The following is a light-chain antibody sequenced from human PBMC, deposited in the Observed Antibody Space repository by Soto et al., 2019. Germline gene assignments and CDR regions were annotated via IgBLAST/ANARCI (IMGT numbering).Light chain of an antibody. CDR2: AAS. Sequence: IQMTQSPSSLAASVGDRVTITCRASQGIRNDLDWFQQKPGRAPKLLIYAASNLQSGVPSRFRGSGSGTEFTLTISSLQPDDFATYYCQHYNSYSEAFGQGTKVDIK. CDR3: QHYNSYSEA. V-gene: IGKV1-17*01. J-gene: IGKJ1*01. CDR1: QGIRND.